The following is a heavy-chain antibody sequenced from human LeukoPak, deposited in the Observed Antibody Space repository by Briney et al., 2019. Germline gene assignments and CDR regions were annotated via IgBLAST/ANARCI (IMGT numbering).Heavy chain of an antibody. J-gene: IGHJ4*02. D-gene: IGHD4-17*01. Sequence: PSETLSLTCTVSGGFVSSSRYYWGWIRQPPGKGLEWIGSIFYSGTTHYNPSLKSRVTIPIDTSKNQFSLKLSSVTAADTAVYYCAAPTTVTTPFDYWGQGTLVTVSS. CDR3: AAPTTVTTPFDY. CDR1: GGFVSSSRYY. V-gene: IGHV4-39*01. CDR2: IFYSGTT.